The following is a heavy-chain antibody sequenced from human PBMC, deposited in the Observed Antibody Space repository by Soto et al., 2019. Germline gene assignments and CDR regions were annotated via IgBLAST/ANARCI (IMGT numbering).Heavy chain of an antibody. Sequence: GGSLRLSCAASGFTFSSYAMHWVRQAPGKGLEWVAVISYDGSNKYYADSVKGRFTISRDNSKNTLYLQMNSLRAEDTAVYYCARESAPLYGSGSRPYYYYGMDVWGQGTTVTVSS. D-gene: IGHD3-10*01. CDR2: ISYDGSNK. CDR3: ARESAPLYGSGSRPYYYYGMDV. V-gene: IGHV3-30-3*01. CDR1: GFTFSSYA. J-gene: IGHJ6*02.